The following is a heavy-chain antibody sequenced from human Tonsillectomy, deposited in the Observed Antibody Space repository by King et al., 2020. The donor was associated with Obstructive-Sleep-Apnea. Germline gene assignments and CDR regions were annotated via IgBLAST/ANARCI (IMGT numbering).Heavy chain of an antibody. CDR1: GFSVNTYG. CDR2: LWHDGSNK. CDR3: ARDRDYGDYGGKYFFGMEV. J-gene: IGHJ6*02. V-gene: IGHV3-33*01. Sequence: VQLVESGGGVVQPGTSLRLSCAASGFSVNTYGMHWVRQSPGKGLECVAVLWHDGSNKYYADSAKGRFSISRDNSKNTLYLQMNSLRLEDTALYYCARDRDYGDYGGKYFFGMEVWGQGTTVTVSS. D-gene: IGHD4-17*01.